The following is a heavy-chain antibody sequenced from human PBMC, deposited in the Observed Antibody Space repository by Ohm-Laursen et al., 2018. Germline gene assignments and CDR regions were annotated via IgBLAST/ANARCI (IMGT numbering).Heavy chain of an antibody. D-gene: IGHD6-19*01. Sequence: PSDTLSLTCTVSGESISGYYWNWIRLPAGKGLEWIGRIYSSGNTIYNPSLKSRVTMSVDTSKNQFSLKLNSVTAADTAEYYCARDGSGWYSHWGQGTLVTVSS. CDR2: IYSSGNT. J-gene: IGHJ4*02. CDR3: ARDGSGWYSH. CDR1: GESISGYY. V-gene: IGHV4-4*07.